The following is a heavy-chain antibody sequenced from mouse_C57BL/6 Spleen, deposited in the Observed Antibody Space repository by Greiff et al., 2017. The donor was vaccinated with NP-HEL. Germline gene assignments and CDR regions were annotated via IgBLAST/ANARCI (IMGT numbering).Heavy chain of an antibody. CDR1: GYTFTSYW. J-gene: IGHJ3*01. CDR3: ARSVCSSGPWFAY. Sequence: VQLQQSGAELVKPGASVKMSCKASGYTFTSYWITWVKQRPGQGLEWIGDIYPGSGSTNYNEKFKSKATLTVDTSSSTAYMQLSSLTSEDSAVYYCARSVCSSGPWFAYWGQGTLVTVSA. D-gene: IGHD3-2*02. CDR2: IYPGSGST. V-gene: IGHV1-55*01.